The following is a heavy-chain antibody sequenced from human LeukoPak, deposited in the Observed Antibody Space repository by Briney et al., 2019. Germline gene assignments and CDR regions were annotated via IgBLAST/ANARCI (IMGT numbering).Heavy chain of an antibody. V-gene: IGHV4-59*01. J-gene: IGHJ3*02. CDR3: ARGRRSSGRHDASDI. D-gene: IGHD6-25*01. CDR2: IDYSEST. CDR1: GGSISSYY. Sequence: SATLSLTCTVSGGSISSYYWNWIRQPPGKGLEWIGYIDYSESTNYNPSLKSRVTISVDTSKNQFSLKLNSVTAADTAVYYCARGRRSSGRHDASDIWGQGTLVTVSS.